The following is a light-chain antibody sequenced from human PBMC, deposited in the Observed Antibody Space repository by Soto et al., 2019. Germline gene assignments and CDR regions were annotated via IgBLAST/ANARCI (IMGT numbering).Light chain of an antibody. V-gene: IGKV3D-20*01. CDR2: DAS. Sequence: EIVLTQSPATLSLSPGERATLSCGASQTITSAYLDWYQLKPGLAHRLLFYDASNSATGFRDRFSGSGSGTVFILTISRLEPEDVGVYYWQHYDISPLTFCGGTKVEIK. J-gene: IGKJ4*01. CDR1: QTITSAY. CDR3: QHYDISPLT.